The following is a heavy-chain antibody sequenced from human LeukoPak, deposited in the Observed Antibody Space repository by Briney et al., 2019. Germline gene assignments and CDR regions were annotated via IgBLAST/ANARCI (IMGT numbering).Heavy chain of an antibody. CDR3: ARGSYCGNTRCHGRYYMDV. Sequence: SETLSLTCTLSGGSINSGTYYWAWIRQPAGKGLEWIGHFYSGGSTSYNPSLKSRVSISADASKTQVSLRLTSVTAADTAVYYCARGSYCGNTRCHGRYYMDVRGKGTTVAVSS. V-gene: IGHV4-61*09. CDR1: GGSINSGTYY. J-gene: IGHJ6*03. D-gene: IGHD2-21*01. CDR2: FYSGGST.